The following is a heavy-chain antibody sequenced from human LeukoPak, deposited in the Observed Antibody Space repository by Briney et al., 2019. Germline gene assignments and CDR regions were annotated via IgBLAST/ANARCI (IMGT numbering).Heavy chain of an antibody. CDR3: AKDVDTAMGGWFDP. Sequence: PGGSLRLSCAVSGFRFNSHHMHWVRQAPGKGLEWVAFIRYDGSNKYYADSVKGRFTISRDNSKNTLYLQMNSLRAEDTAVYYCAKDVDTAMGGWFDPWGQGTLVTVSS. J-gene: IGHJ5*02. CDR2: IRYDGSNK. D-gene: IGHD5-18*01. V-gene: IGHV3-30*02. CDR1: GFRFNSHH.